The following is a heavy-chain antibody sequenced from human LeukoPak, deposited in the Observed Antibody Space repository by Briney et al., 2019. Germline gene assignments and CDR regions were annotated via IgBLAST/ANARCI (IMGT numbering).Heavy chain of an antibody. D-gene: IGHD5-12*01. CDR3: ARVRPRGYSGYSQEMDY. V-gene: IGHV4-4*02. Sequence: PSETLSLTCAVSGGSISSSNWWSWVRQPPGKGLEWIGEIYHSGSTNYNPSLKSRVTISVDKSKNQFSLKLSSVTAADTAVYYCARVRPRGYSGYSQEMDYWGQGTLVTVSS. CDR2: IYHSGST. CDR1: GGSISSSNW. J-gene: IGHJ4*02.